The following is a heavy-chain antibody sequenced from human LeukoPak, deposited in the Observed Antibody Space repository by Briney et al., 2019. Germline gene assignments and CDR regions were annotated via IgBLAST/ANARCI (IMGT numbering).Heavy chain of an antibody. D-gene: IGHD3-16*01. CDR1: GFTFSDYY. V-gene: IGHV3-11*05. J-gene: IGHJ4*02. CDR3: AKGSPPGD. Sequence: GGSLRLSCAASGFTFSDYYMTWIRRAPGKGLEWVSYISTTSGFSKYADSVRGRFTISRGNAKNSLYLQMNTLGPEDTAVYYCAKGSPPGDWGQGTLVTVSS. CDR2: ISTTSGFS.